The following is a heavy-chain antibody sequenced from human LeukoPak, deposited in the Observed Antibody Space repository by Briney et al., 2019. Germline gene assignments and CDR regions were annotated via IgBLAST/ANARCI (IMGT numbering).Heavy chain of an antibody. D-gene: IGHD3-22*01. CDR1: GFTFSDCY. J-gene: IGHJ4*02. CDR2: ISGSGGHT. V-gene: IGHV3-23*01. CDR3: AKEGRLTVAAVVVENYFDF. Sequence: AGGSLRLSCAASGFTFSDCYMSWIRQAPGKGLEWVSGISGSGGHTYYADSVKGRFTISRDNSKTTVSLQMNSLTTDDTAVYYCAKEGRLTVAAVVVENYFDFWGQGTPVIVSA.